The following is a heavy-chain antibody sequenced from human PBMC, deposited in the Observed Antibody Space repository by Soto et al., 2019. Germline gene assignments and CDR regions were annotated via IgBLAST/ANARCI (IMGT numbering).Heavy chain of an antibody. CDR2: ISPDGGYM. Sequence: PGGSLRLSCAASGFTFRDYYMTWLRQAPGKGLEWVSYISPDGGYMYYADSVKGRFTISRDNAKNSLYLQMNSLRAEDTAVYYCAKRSSQWLANFDYWGQGTLVTVSS. CDR3: AKRSSQWLANFDY. V-gene: IGHV3-11*01. D-gene: IGHD6-19*01. CDR1: GFTFRDYY. J-gene: IGHJ4*02.